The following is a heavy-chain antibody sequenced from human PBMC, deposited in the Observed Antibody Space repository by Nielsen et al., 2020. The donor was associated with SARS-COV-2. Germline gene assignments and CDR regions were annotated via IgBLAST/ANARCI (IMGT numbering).Heavy chain of an antibody. Sequence: GGSLRLSCAASGFTFSSHAMSWVRQAPGKGLEWVSVIHSGGSTYYADSVKGRFTISRDNSKNTLYLQMNSLRAEDTAVYYCARDGWYSSGWYRPYGMDVWGQGTTVTVSS. D-gene: IGHD6-19*01. V-gene: IGHV3-53*01. J-gene: IGHJ6*02. CDR3: ARDGWYSSGWYRPYGMDV. CDR1: GFTFSSHA. CDR2: IHSGGST.